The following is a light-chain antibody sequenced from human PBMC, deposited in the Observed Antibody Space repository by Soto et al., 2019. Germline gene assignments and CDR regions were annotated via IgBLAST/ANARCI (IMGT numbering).Light chain of an antibody. J-gene: IGKJ1*01. CDR2: DAS. V-gene: IGKV3-15*01. CDR1: ENINRN. Sequence: EILLTQSPPTLSVSPGEGANLSCRASENINRNLAWYQQKPGQAPRLLIYDASTRATGIPARYSGSGSVTEFTLTISSLQSDDFGVYYCQQYNTWPSFGHGTKVEIK. CDR3: QQYNTWPS.